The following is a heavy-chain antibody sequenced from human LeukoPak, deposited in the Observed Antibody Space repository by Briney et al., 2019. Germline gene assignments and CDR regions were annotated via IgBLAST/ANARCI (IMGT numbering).Heavy chain of an antibody. CDR1: GLSHSTYY. D-gene: IGHD3-16*01. Sequence: SETLSLTCTLSGLSHSTYYWRWIRQPPGKGLEWIGDIYHSGRSNCNPSLKSRGTISVDTSKNQFSLKLTSGTAADTAVYSCARGSITVVPAFDIWGQGTMVTVSS. V-gene: IGHV4-59*12. CDR2: IYHSGRS. CDR3: ARGSITVVPAFDI. J-gene: IGHJ3*02.